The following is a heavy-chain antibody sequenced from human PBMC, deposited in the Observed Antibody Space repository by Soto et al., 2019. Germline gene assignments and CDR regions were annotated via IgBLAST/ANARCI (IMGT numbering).Heavy chain of an antibody. CDR1: GYTFTSYA. V-gene: IGHV1-3*01. J-gene: IGHJ6*02. CDR2: INAGNGNT. D-gene: IGHD3-22*01. CDR3: ARDPSGYYFSYYYYGMDV. Sequence: ASVKVSCKASGYTFTSYAMHWVRQAPGQRLEWMGWINAGNGNTKYSQKFQGRVTITRDTSASTAYMELSSLRSEDTAVYYCARDPSGYYFSYYYYGMDVWGQGTTVTVSS.